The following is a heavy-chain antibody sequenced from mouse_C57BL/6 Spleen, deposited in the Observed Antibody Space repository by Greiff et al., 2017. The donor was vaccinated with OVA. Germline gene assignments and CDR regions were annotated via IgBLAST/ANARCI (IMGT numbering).Heavy chain of an antibody. Sequence: EVKLVESGGDLVKPGGSLKLSCAASGFTFSSYGMSWVRQTPDKRLEWVATISSGGSYTYYPDSVKGRFTISRDNAKNTLYLQMSSLKSEDTAMYYCARRDGYRGQGTTLTVSS. CDR2: ISSGGSYT. V-gene: IGHV5-6*02. J-gene: IGHJ2*01. CDR3: ARRDGY. CDR1: GFTFSSYG.